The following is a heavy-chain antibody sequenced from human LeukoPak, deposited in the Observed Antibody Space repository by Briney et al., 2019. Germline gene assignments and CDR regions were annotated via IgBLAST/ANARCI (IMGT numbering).Heavy chain of an antibody. D-gene: IGHD6-19*01. CDR2: ISGSGGST. V-gene: IGHV3-23*01. Sequence: GGSLRLSCAASGFTFSSYAMHWVRQAPGKGLEWVSGISGSGGSTYYADSVKGRFTISRDNSKNTLYLQMNSLRAEDTAIYYCAKPAQWLVLDYWGQGTLVTVSS. CDR3: AKPAQWLVLDY. J-gene: IGHJ4*02. CDR1: GFTFSSYA.